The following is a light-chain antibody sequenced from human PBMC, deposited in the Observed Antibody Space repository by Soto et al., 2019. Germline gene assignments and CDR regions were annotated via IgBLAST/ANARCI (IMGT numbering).Light chain of an antibody. J-gene: IGKJ4*01. CDR1: QTVRNNY. V-gene: IGKV3-20*01. CDR3: QQYSSSPLT. CDR2: GAS. Sequence: EILMTQSPVTLSVSPGERATLSCRASQTVRNNYLAWYQQKPGQAPRLLIYGASSRATGIPDRFSGSGSGTDFTLTISRLEPEDFAVYHCQQYSSSPLTFGGGTKVDI.